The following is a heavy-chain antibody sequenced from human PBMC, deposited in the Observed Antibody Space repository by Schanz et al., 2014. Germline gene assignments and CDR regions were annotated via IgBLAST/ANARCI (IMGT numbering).Heavy chain of an antibody. CDR3: ARGGYSSGWYDRDIAHFDY. V-gene: IGHV1-18*01. CDR2: ISAYNGNT. J-gene: IGHJ4*02. Sequence: QVQLVQSGAEVKKPGASVKVSCKASGYTFISYGIKWVRQAPGQGLEWMGWISAYNGNTNYAQKLQGRVTMTTDTSTSTAYMELRSLRSDDTAVYYCARGGYSSGWYDRDIAHFDYWGQGTRVTVSS. CDR1: GYTFISYG. D-gene: IGHD6-19*01.